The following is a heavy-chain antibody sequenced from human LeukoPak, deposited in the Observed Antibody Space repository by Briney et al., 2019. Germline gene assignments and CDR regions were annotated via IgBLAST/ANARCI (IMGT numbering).Heavy chain of an antibody. CDR3: AKYQTGTWTSYDSSDI. CDR2: ISGSGGST. J-gene: IGHJ3*02. CDR1: GFTFSSYA. V-gene: IGHV3-23*01. Sequence: GGSLRLSCAASGFTFSSYAMNWVRQAPGKGLEWVSAISGSGGSTYYADSVKGRFTISRDNAKNSLYLQMDSLRAEDTAVYYCAKYQTGTWTSYDSSDIWGQGTLVTVSS. D-gene: IGHD1-7*01.